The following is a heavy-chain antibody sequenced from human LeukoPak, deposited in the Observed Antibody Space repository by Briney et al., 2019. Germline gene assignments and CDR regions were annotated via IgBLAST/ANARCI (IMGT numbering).Heavy chain of an antibody. CDR3: ATGGSGYYPGY. Sequence: PGRSLRLSCAASGFTFDDYAMHWVRQAPGKGLEWVSGISWNSGSIGYADSVKGRFTISRDNAKNSLYLQMNSLRAEDTALYYCATGGSGYYPGYWGQGTLVTVSS. CDR1: GFTFDDYA. J-gene: IGHJ4*02. D-gene: IGHD3-22*01. V-gene: IGHV3-9*01. CDR2: ISWNSGSI.